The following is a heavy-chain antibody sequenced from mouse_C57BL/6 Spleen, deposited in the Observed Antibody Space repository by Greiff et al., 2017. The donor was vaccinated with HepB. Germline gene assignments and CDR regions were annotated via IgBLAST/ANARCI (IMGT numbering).Heavy chain of an antibody. V-gene: IGHV14-4*01. CDR3: TTRYSNYVAWFAY. J-gene: IGHJ3*01. CDR1: GFNIKDDY. D-gene: IGHD2-5*01. CDR2: IDPENGDT. Sequence: EVQLQESGAELVRPGASVKLSCTASGFNIKDDYMHWVKQRPEQGLEWIGWIDPENGDTEYASKFQGKATITADTSSNTAYLQLSSLTSEDTAVYYCTTRYSNYVAWFAYWGQGTLVTVSA.